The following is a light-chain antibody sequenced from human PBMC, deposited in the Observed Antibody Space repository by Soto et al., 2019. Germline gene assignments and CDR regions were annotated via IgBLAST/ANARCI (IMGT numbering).Light chain of an antibody. Sequence: QSALTQPPSASGSPGQSVTISCTGTSSDVGGYNYVSWYQQYPGKAPKLLIYEVTKRPSGVPDRFSGSKSGNTASLTVSGLQAEDEADYYCSSYAGTNNLGVFGTGTKLTVL. CDR1: SSDVGGYNY. J-gene: IGLJ1*01. V-gene: IGLV2-8*01. CDR2: EVT. CDR3: SSYAGTNNLGV.